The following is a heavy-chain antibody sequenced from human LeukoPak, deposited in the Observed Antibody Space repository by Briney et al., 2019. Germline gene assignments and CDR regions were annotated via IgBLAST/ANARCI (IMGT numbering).Heavy chain of an antibody. J-gene: IGHJ3*02. CDR1: GGSISSYY. V-gene: IGHV4-59*01. Sequence: PSETLSLTCTVSGGSISSYYWSWIRQPPGKGLEWIGYIYYSGSTNYNPSLKSRVTISVDTSKNQFSLKLSSVTAADTAVYYCARDGYDSSGYPVGAFDIWGQGTMVTVSS. CDR3: ARDGYDSSGYPVGAFDI. D-gene: IGHD3-22*01. CDR2: IYYSGST.